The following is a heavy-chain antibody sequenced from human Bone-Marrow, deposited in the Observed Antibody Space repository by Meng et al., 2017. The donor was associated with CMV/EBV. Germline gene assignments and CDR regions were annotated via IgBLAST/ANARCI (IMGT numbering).Heavy chain of an antibody. J-gene: IGHJ5*02. V-gene: IGHV1-46*01. Sequence: SGYTLTSYYMHWVRQAPGQGLEWMGIINPSGGSTSYAQKFQGRVTMTRDTSTSTVYMELSSLRSEDTAVYYCARGFQSSSSTGWFDPWGQGTLVTVSS. CDR2: INPSGGST. CDR3: ARGFQSSSSTGWFDP. D-gene: IGHD6-6*01. CDR1: GYTLTSYY.